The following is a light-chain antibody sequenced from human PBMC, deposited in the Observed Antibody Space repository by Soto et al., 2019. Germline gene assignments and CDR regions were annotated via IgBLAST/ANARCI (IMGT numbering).Light chain of an antibody. CDR1: QSVSSR. CDR2: GAS. V-gene: IGKV3-20*01. J-gene: IGKJ5*01. CDR3: QHYVERSPIT. Sequence: EIVMTQPPGTLSLSPGDIATLSCRASQSVSSRLAWYQQKPGQAPRLLISGASSRATGIPDRFSGSGSGTDFTLTISRLEPEDFALYYCQHYVERSPITFGQGTRLEIK.